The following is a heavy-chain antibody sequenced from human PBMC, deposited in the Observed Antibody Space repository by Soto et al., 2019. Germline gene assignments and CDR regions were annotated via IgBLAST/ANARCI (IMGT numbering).Heavy chain of an antibody. J-gene: IGHJ4*02. CDR3: ARDRRELRYPLDY. CDR2: INPSGGST. V-gene: IGHV1-46*01. CDR1: GYTFTSYY. D-gene: IGHD1-7*01. Sequence: ASVTVSCTASGYTFTSYYMHWVRQAPGQGLEWMGIINPSGGSTSYAQKFQGRVTMTRDTSTSTVYMELSSLRSEDTAVYYCARDRRELRYPLDYWGQGTLVTVSS.